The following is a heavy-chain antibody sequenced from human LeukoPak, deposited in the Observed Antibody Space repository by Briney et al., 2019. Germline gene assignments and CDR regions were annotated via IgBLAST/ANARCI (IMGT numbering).Heavy chain of an antibody. Sequence: GGSLRLSCAASGFSCSDYGMPWVRQAPGKGLEWVAFIWYDGSNRYYADSVKGRFTISRDNSKNTLYLQMGSLRAEDTAVYYCARVAQSGNNYGCYLDYWGQGTLVTVSS. CDR2: IWYDGSNR. D-gene: IGHD5-18*01. CDR1: GFSCSDYG. V-gene: IGHV3-33*01. J-gene: IGHJ4*02. CDR3: ARVAQSGNNYGCYLDY.